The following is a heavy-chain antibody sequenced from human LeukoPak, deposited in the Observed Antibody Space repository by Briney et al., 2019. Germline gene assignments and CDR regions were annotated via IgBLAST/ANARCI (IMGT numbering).Heavy chain of an antibody. CDR1: GGSFSGYY. V-gene: IGHV4-34*01. CDR2: INHSGST. CDR3: ARAASPPYYYYYMDV. J-gene: IGHJ6*03. Sequence: SETLSLTCAVYGGSFSGYYWSWIRQPPGKGLEWIGEINHSGSTNYNPSLKSRVTISVDTSKNQFSLKLSSVTAADTAVYYCARAASPPYYYYYMDVWGKGTTVTVSS.